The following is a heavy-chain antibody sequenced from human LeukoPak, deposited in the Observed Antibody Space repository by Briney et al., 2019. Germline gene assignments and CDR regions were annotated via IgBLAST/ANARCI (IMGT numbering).Heavy chain of an antibody. D-gene: IGHD5-24*01. J-gene: IGHJ1*01. CDR1: GYTFTSYD. CDR3: AREIEMATINYFQH. Sequence: ASVKVSCKASGYTFTSYDINWLRQATGQGLEWMGWMNPNSGNTGYAQKFQGRVTMTRNTSISTAYMELSSLRSEDTAVYYCAREIEMATINYFQHWGQGTLVTVSS. V-gene: IGHV1-8*01. CDR2: MNPNSGNT.